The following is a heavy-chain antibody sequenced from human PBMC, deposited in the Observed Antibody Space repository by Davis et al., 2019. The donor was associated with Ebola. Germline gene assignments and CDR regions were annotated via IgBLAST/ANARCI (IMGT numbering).Heavy chain of an antibody. D-gene: IGHD2-2*01. CDR2: INPSGGST. CDR3: ARAPYCSSTSCYDGDYYYYGMDV. V-gene: IGHV1-46*01. J-gene: IGHJ6*02. Sequence: ASVKVSCKASGYTFTSYYMHWVRQAPGQGLEWMGIINPSGGSTSYAQKFQGRVTITADKSTSTAYMELSSLRSEDTAVYYCARAPYCSSTSCYDGDYYYYGMDVWGQGTTVTVSS. CDR1: GYTFTSYY.